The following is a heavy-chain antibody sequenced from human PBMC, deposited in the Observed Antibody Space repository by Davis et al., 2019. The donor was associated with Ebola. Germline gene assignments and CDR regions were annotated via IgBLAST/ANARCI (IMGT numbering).Heavy chain of an antibody. CDR1: GYTFTSYG. J-gene: IGHJ3*02. D-gene: IGHD1-26*01. V-gene: IGHV1-18*01. CDR2: ISAYNGNT. CDR3: ARFGIVGATNAFDI. Sequence: ASVKVSCKASGYTFTSYGISWVRQAPGQGLEWMGWISAYNGNTNYAQKFQGRVTITADESTSTAYMELSSLRSEDTAVYYCARFGIVGATNAFDIWGQGTMVTVSS.